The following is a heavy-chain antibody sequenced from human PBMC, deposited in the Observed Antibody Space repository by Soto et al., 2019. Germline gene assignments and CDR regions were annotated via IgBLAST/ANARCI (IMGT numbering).Heavy chain of an antibody. CDR1: GGTFSRYA. CDR3: ARVPTPYSSSWYRYYYGMDV. D-gene: IGHD6-13*01. J-gene: IGHJ6*02. CDR2: IIPIFGTA. Sequence: QVQLVQSGAEVKKPGSSVKVSCKASGGTFSRYAISWVRQAPGQGLEWMGGIIPIFGTANYAQKFQGRVTITADESTSTAYMELSSLRSEDTAVYYCARVPTPYSSSWYRYYYGMDVWGQGTTVTVSS. V-gene: IGHV1-69*01.